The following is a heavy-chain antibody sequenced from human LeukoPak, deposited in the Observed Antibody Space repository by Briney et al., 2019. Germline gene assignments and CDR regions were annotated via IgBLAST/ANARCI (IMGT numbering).Heavy chain of an antibody. CDR1: GFTFSSYA. CDR2: ISYDGSNK. D-gene: IGHD3-22*01. Sequence: PGRSLRLSCAASGFTFSSYAMHWVRQAPGKGLEWVSVISYDGSNKYYADSVKGRFTISRDNSKNTLYLQMNSLRAEDTAVYYCARIGYYYDSSGYSRYFQHWGQGTLVTVSS. J-gene: IGHJ1*01. CDR3: ARIGYYYDSSGYSRYFQH. V-gene: IGHV3-30-3*01.